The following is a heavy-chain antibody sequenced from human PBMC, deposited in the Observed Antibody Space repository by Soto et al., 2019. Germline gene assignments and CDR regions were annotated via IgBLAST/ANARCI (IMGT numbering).Heavy chain of an antibody. D-gene: IGHD6-13*01. CDR2: IWYDGSNT. Sequence: QVQLVESGGGVVQPGRSLRLSCAASGFTFSSYGMHWVRQAPGKGLEWVAVIWYDGSNTYYADSVKGRFTISRDNSKNTLYLQLNSLRAEETAVYYCARDLVNWEGITAAGTDYYYGMDVWGQGTTVTVSS. J-gene: IGHJ6*02. CDR3: ARDLVNWEGITAAGTDYYYGMDV. CDR1: GFTFSSYG. V-gene: IGHV3-33*01.